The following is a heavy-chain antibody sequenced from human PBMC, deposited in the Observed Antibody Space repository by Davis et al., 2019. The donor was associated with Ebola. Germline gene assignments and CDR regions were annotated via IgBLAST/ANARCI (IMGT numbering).Heavy chain of an antibody. CDR2: IYYSGST. CDR3: ARGRYSGYDSGMDV. V-gene: IGHV4-59*01. CDR1: GGSISSYY. Sequence: SETLSLTCTVSGGSISSYYWSWIRQPPGKGLEWIGYIYYSGSTNYNPSLKSRVTISVDTSKNQFSLKLSSVTAADTAGYYCARGRYSGYDSGMDVWGQGTTVTVSS. D-gene: IGHD5-12*01. J-gene: IGHJ6*02.